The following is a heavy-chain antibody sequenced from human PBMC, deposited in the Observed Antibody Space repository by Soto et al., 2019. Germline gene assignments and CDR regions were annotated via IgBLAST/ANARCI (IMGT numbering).Heavy chain of an antibody. V-gene: IGHV5-51*01. CDR2: IYPGDSDT. CDR1: GYSFTSYW. Sequence: GESLKISCKGSGYSFTSYWIGWVRQMPGKGLEWMGFIYPGDSDTRYSPSFQGQVTISADKSISTAYLQWSSLKASDTAMYYCARQSYYDSSGYYSDGYYYGMDVWGQGTTVTVSS. CDR3: ARQSYYDSSGYYSDGYYYGMDV. D-gene: IGHD3-22*01. J-gene: IGHJ6*02.